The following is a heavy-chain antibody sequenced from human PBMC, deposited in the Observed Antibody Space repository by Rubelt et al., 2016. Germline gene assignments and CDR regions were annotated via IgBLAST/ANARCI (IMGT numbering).Heavy chain of an antibody. V-gene: IGHV1-46*01. Sequence: QVQLVQSGAEVKKPGASVKVSCKASGYTFTSYYMHWVRQAPGQGLEWMGIINPSGGSTSYARQFRGRVTMTRDTSTSTGYMELSSLRSEDTAVYYWAGTKTGEMATIPRAYRGQGTLATVSS. CDR3: AGTKTGEMATIPRAY. D-gene: IGHD5-24*01. CDR1: GYTFTSYY. CDR2: INPSGGST. J-gene: IGHJ4*02.